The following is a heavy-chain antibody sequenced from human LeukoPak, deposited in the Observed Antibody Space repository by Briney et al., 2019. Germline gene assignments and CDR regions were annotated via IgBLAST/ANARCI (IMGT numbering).Heavy chain of an antibody. V-gene: IGHV4-59*08. J-gene: IGHJ2*01. CDR2: MYYTGST. Sequence: PSETLSLTCTVSGGSLSSYYWNWIRQPPGKGLEWIGYMYYTGSTNYNPSLKSRVTISVDTSKNQFSLKLSSVTAADTAVYYCARHQPYYGDYPYWYFDLWGRGTLVTVSS. CDR3: ARHQPYYGDYPYWYFDL. D-gene: IGHD4-17*01. CDR1: GGSLSSYY.